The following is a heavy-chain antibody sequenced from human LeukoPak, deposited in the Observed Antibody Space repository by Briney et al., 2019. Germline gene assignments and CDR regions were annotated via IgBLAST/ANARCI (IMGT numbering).Heavy chain of an antibody. V-gene: IGHV4-4*07. J-gene: IGHJ4*02. CDR1: GGSISSYY. CDR3: ARDHYGSGSYKSYFDN. Sequence: SETLSLTCTVSGGSISSYYWSWLRQPAGKGLEWIGRMYTSGSTKYSPSLKGRVTISADNSKNQLSLKLTSVTAADTAVYYCARDHYGSGSYKSYFDNWGQGTQVTVSS. CDR2: MYTSGST. D-gene: IGHD3-10*01.